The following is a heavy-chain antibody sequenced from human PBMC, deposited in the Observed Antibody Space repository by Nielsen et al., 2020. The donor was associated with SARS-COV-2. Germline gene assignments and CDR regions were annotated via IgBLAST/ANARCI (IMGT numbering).Heavy chain of an antibody. D-gene: IGHD1-1*01. CDR3: ASYNWNRYYYYYGMDV. V-gene: IGHV1-24*01. CDR1: GYTLTELS. CDR2: FDPEDGET. Sequence: ASVKVSCKVSGYTLTELSMHWVRQAPGKGLEWMGGFDPEDGETIYAQKFQGRVTMTEDTSTDTAYMELSSLRSEDTAVYYCASYNWNRYYYYYGMDVWGQGTTVTVSS. J-gene: IGHJ6*02.